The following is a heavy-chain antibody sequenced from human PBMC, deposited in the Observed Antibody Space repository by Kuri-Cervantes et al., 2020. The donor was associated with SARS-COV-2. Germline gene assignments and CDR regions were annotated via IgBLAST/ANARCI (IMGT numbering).Heavy chain of an antibody. Sequence: SETLSLTCTVSGGSISSSSYYWGWIRQPPGKGLEWIGSIYYSGSTYYNPSLKSRVTISVDTSKNQFSLKLSSVTAADTAVYYCARTYYDFWSGPLFGAFDIWGQGTMVTVSS. D-gene: IGHD3-3*01. CDR3: ARTYYDFWSGPLFGAFDI. CDR2: IYYSGST. V-gene: IGHV4-39*01. J-gene: IGHJ3*02. CDR1: GGSISSSSYY.